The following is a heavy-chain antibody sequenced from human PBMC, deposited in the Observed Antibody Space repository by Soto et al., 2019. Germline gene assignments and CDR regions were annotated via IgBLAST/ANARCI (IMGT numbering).Heavy chain of an antibody. CDR2: ISWDSGKI. J-gene: IGHJ4*02. D-gene: IGHD3-9*01. CDR1: GFTFDDYV. V-gene: IGHV3-9*01. CDR3: AKDITGYSRSLDY. Sequence: EVQLVESGGGLVQPGRSLRLSCAASGFTFDDYVIHWVRQAPGKGLEWVSGISWDSGKIDYADSVKGRFTMYRDNAKNSLYLQMNSLRREDTALYFCAKDITGYSRSLDYWGQGTLVTVSS.